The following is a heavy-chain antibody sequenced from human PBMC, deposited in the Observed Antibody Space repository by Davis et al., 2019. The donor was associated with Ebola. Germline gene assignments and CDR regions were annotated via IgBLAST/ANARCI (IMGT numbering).Heavy chain of an antibody. J-gene: IGHJ4*02. Sequence: SETLSLTCTVSGGSISSYYWSWIRQPPGKGLEWIGEINHSGSTNYNPSLKSRVTISVDTSKNQFSLKLSSVTAADTAVYYCARRGAWLRLTFDYWGQGTLVTVSS. CDR2: INHSGST. CDR1: GGSISSYY. V-gene: IGHV4-34*01. D-gene: IGHD5-12*01. CDR3: ARRGAWLRLTFDY.